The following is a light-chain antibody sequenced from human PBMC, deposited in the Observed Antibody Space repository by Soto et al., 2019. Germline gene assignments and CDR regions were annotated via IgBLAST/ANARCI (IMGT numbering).Light chain of an antibody. CDR3: CSYAGSSTFYV. CDR1: SSEVGSYNL. J-gene: IGLJ1*01. V-gene: IGLV2-23*02. Sequence: QSALTQPASVSWSPGQSITISCTGTSSEVGSYNLVSWYQQHPGKAPKLMIYEVTKRPSGVSNRFSGSKSGNTSSLTISGLQAEDEADYYCCSYAGSSTFYVFGTGTKVTVL. CDR2: EVT.